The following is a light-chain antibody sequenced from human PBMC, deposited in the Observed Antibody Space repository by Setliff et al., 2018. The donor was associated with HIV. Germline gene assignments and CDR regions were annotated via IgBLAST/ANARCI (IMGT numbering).Light chain of an antibody. CDR3: CSNTGSNTDG. Sequence: QSVLTQPASVSGSPGQSITISCTGTSGDVGRYNLVSWYQQQPGKPPKLMIYQASKRPSGVSNRFSGSKSGNTASLTISGLQAEDEADYYCCSNTGSNTDGFGTGTKVTVL. J-gene: IGLJ1*01. CDR1: SGDVGRYNL. CDR2: QAS. V-gene: IGLV2-23*01.